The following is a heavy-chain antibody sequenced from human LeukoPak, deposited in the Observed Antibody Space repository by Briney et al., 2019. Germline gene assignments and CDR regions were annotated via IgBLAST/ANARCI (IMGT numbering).Heavy chain of an antibody. CDR2: LYSDGNT. D-gene: IGHD1-14*01. V-gene: IGHV3-53*01. CDR3: ARGVEPLAANTLAY. Sequence: GGSLRLSCAASGFTVITNDMTWVRQAPGKGLEWVSVLYSDGNTKYTDSVQGRFTIPRDNSKNTLYLEMNSLSPDDTAVYYCARGVEPLAANTLAYWGQGTLVTVSS. J-gene: IGHJ4*02. CDR1: GFTVITND.